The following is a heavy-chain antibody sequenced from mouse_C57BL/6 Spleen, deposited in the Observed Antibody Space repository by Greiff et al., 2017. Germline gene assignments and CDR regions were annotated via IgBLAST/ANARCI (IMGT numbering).Heavy chain of an antibody. V-gene: IGHV5-17*01. CDR2: ISSGISTI. Sequence: EVKLVESGRGLVKPGGSLKISCAASGFTFSDYGLHWVRQAPEKGLEWVAYISSGISTIYYADTVKGRFTIARDNAKNTLFLQMTSLGSEATSMYYCAREYDYDEAWFAYWGQGTLVTVSA. CDR1: GFTFSDYG. D-gene: IGHD2-4*01. CDR3: AREYDYDEAWFAY. J-gene: IGHJ3*01.